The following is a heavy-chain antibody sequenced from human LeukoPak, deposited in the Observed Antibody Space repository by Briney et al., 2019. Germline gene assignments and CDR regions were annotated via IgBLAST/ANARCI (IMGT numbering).Heavy chain of an antibody. D-gene: IGHD3-22*01. CDR1: GYTLTSYG. J-gene: IGHJ4*02. CDR3: ARSVPGAYYDRSGYYTPHFDY. CDR2: IGAYNGNA. Sequence: ASVKVSCKASGYTLTSYGVSWVRQSPGQGLKWMGWIGAYNGNANDAQKLQGRVTMTRDASTSTADMGLRSLRSDATAVYYCARSVPGAYYDRSGYYTPHFDYWGPGTLVTVSS. V-gene: IGHV1-18*01.